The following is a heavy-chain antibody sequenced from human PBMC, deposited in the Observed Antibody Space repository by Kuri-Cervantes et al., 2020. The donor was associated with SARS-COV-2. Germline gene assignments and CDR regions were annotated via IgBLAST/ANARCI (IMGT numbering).Heavy chain of an antibody. J-gene: IGHJ6*02. CDR1: GDSVSSKTYY. D-gene: IGHD2-2*01. CDR2: VYYTGSA. CDR3: ARQDIVVVPAAHGDYYYYYGMDV. Sequence: ESLKISCSVSGDSVSSKTYYWGWIRQSPGKGLEWIGSVYYTGSAYYNPPLKSRATLSVDTSKNQFSLKLSSVTAADTAVYYCARQDIVVVPAAHGDYYYYYGMDVWGQGTTVTVSS. V-gene: IGHV4-39*01.